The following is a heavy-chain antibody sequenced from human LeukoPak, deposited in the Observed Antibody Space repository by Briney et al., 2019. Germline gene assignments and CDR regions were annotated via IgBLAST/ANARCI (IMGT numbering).Heavy chain of an antibody. CDR1: GFSFISYG. D-gene: IGHD2-8*01. CDR2: ISYDGSNK. J-gene: IGHJ4*02. CDR3: AKDNEDY. Sequence: PGRSLRLSCVASGFSFISYGMHWVRQAPGKGLEWVAIISYDGSNKYYADSVKGRFTISRDNSKNTLYLQMNSLRAEDTAVYYCAKDNEDYWGQGTLVTVSS. V-gene: IGHV3-30*18.